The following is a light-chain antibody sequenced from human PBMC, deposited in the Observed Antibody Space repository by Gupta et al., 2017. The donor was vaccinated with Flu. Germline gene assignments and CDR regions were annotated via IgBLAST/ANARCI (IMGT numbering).Light chain of an antibody. Sequence: QSALPQPASVSGPPGYPITFSYTGTSSDVGGYYNVSWYQQHPGKAPKLIIYEVSNRHSGVSNRFSGSKSANTASLTVSGLQAEDEADYHCSSYTSSNSLYVFGTGTMVTVL. CDR2: EVS. J-gene: IGLJ1*01. CDR3: SSYTSSNSLYV. CDR1: SSDVGGYYN. V-gene: IGLV2-14*01.